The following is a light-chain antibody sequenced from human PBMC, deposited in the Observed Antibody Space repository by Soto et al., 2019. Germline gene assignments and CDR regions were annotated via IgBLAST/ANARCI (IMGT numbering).Light chain of an antibody. Sequence: QSVLTQPASVSGSPGQSITISCTGTSSDIGSYNYVSWYQQHPGKAPRLMIYEVSNRPSGVSDRFSGSKSGNTASLTISGLRAEDEADYYCSSYTDSSTYVFGSGTKVTVL. CDR2: EVS. V-gene: IGLV2-14*01. CDR3: SSYTDSSTYV. CDR1: SSDIGSYNY. J-gene: IGLJ1*01.